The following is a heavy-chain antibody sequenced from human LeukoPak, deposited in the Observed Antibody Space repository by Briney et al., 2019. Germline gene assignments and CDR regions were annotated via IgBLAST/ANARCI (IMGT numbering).Heavy chain of an antibody. CDR1: GFIFSSYW. CDR3: ARVPGDY. CDR2: INPDGTST. Sequence: GGSLRLSCATSGFIFSSYWIHWVRQAPGKGLVWVSRINPDGTSTIYADSVKGRFTISRDNAKNSLYLQMNSLRAEDTAVYYCARVPGDYWGQGTLVTVSS. V-gene: IGHV3-74*01. D-gene: IGHD3-10*01. J-gene: IGHJ4*02.